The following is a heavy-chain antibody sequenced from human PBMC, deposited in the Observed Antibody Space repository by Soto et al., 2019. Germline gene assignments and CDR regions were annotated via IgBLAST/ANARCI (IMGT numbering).Heavy chain of an antibody. D-gene: IGHD3-10*01. CDR2: TYESGST. CDR3: ARDIAVRGAMGWFDL. Sequence: QLQLQESGSGLVKPSQTLSLTCVVSGDSISSGSYTWNWIRQPPGKGLEWIGYTYESGSTYYNASLKSRVTISVDRSKNQFSLILNSVTAADTAMYFCARDIAVRGAMGWFDLWGKGTLVTVSS. CDR1: GDSISSGSYT. V-gene: IGHV4-30-2*01. J-gene: IGHJ5*02.